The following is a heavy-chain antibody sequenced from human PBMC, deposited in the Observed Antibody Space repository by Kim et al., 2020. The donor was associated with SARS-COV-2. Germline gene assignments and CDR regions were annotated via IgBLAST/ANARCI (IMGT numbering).Heavy chain of an antibody. Sequence: SETLSLTCTVSGGSISSYYWSWIRQPPGKGLEWIGYIYYSGSTNYNPSLKSRVTISVDTSKNQFSLKLSSVTAADTAVYYCARDMLYDSSGYYLFGGMDVWGQGTTVTVSS. V-gene: IGHV4-59*01. CDR2: IYYSGST. J-gene: IGHJ6*02. D-gene: IGHD3-22*01. CDR1: GGSISSYY. CDR3: ARDMLYDSSGYYLFGGMDV.